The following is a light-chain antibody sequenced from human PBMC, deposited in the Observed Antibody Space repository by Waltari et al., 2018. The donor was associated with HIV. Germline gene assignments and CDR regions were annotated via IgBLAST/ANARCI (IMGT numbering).Light chain of an antibody. Sequence: SYELTQPPSVSVSPGQPARITCSGDALPKQYAFWYRQKPGQAPVLVMYKDTKRPSGIPERFSGSSSGTTVTLTIRGVQAEDEADYYCQSADSSGTSVLFGGGTKLTVL. CDR1: ALPKQY. J-gene: IGLJ2*01. V-gene: IGLV3-25*03. CDR3: QSADSSGTSVL. CDR2: KDT.